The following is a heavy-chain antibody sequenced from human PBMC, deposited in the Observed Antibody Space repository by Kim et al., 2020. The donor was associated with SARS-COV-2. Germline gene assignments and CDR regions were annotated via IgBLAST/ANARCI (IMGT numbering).Heavy chain of an antibody. CDR3: AKVGGYCSSTSCYSALTFDY. D-gene: IGHD2-2*02. J-gene: IGHJ4*02. V-gene: IGHV3-23*01. Sequence: RFTISRENPKNTLYLQMNSLRAEDTAVYYCAKVGGYCSSTSCYSALTFDYWGQGTLVTVSS.